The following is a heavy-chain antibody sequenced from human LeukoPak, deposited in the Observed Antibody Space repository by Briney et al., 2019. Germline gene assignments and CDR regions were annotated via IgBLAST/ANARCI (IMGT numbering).Heavy chain of an antibody. V-gene: IGHV4-31*03. CDR2: IYYSGST. Sequence: SETLSLTCTVSGGSISSGGYYWSWIRQHPGKGPEWIGYIYYSGSTYYNPSLKSRVTTSVDTSKNQFSLKLSSVTAADTAVYYCARSDNWKLSVDYWGQGTLVTVSS. CDR3: ARSDNWKLSVDY. CDR1: GGSISSGGYY. J-gene: IGHJ4*02. D-gene: IGHD1-20*01.